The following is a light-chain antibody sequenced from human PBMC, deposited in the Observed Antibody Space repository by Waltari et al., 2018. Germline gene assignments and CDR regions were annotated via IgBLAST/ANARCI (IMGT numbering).Light chain of an antibody. CDR2: EVS. V-gene: IGKV2-40*01. CDR1: QSLLDSEDGNTY. CDR3: MQALEFPYS. J-gene: IGKJ2*03. Sequence: DIVMTQTPLSLPVTLGETASISCRSSQSLLDSEDGNTYLEWYLQKPGQSPQLLIYEVSNRASGVPDRFSGSGSDTDFTLKISRVEAEDVGVYYCMQALEFPYSFGQGTKVEIK.